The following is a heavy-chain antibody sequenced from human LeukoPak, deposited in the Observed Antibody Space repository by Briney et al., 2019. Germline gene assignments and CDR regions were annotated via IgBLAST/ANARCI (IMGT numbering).Heavy chain of an antibody. J-gene: IGHJ5*02. V-gene: IGHV4-4*07. CDR1: GASISNYY. Sequence: SETLSLTCTVSGASISNYYWSWIRQPAGKGLEWIGLIHGGGSTNYNPSLKSRVTVSIDTSKNQFSLKLSSMTAADTAVYYCARDLASPPYNWFDPWGQGTLVTVSS. D-gene: IGHD3-3*02. CDR2: IHGGGST. CDR3: ARDLASPPYNWFDP.